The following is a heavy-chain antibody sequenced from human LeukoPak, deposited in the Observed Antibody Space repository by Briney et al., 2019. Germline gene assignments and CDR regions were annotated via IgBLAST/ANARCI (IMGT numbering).Heavy chain of an antibody. J-gene: IGHJ1*01. D-gene: IGHD6-13*01. V-gene: IGHV3-74*01. CDR3: AKDRGIAAAEYFQH. CDR1: GFTFRRSW. Sequence: PGGSLRLSCAASGFTFRRSWMHWVRQVPGKGLVWVSRIDGGGSDTTYADSVKGRFTISRDNSKNTLYLQMNSLRAEDTAVYYCAKDRGIAAAEYFQHWGQGTLVTVSS. CDR2: IDGGGSDT.